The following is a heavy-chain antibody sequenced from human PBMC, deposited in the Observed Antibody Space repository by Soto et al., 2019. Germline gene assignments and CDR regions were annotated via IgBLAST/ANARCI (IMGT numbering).Heavy chain of an antibody. Sequence: SSVKVYCKASGGTFSSYAISWVRQATGQGLEWMGGIIPIFGTANYAQKFQGRVTITADESTSTAYMELSSLRSEDTAVYYCARGVSRNYYDSSGYYFSRDRNYYGMDVWGQGTTVTVSS. J-gene: IGHJ6*02. CDR1: GGTFSSYA. CDR2: IIPIFGTA. CDR3: ARGVSRNYYDSSGYYFSRDRNYYGMDV. V-gene: IGHV1-69*13. D-gene: IGHD3-22*01.